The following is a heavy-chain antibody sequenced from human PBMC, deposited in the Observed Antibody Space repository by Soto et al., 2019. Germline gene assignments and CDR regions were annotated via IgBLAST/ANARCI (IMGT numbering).Heavy chain of an antibody. V-gene: IGHV4-59*01. Sequence: QVQLQESGPGLVKPSETLSLTCTVSGGSISSYYWTWIRQPPGKGLEWIGYIYYSGSTNYNPSLKSRVTISVDTSKNQFSLKLSSVTAADTAVYYCAREIVVVPAAMSYFDYWGQGTLVTVSS. J-gene: IGHJ4*02. CDR1: GGSISSYY. CDR3: AREIVVVPAAMSYFDY. CDR2: IYYSGST. D-gene: IGHD2-2*01.